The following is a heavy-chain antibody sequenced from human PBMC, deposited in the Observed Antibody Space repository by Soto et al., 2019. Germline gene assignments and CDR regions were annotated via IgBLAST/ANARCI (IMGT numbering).Heavy chain of an antibody. CDR1: GGTFSSRA. CDR2: INPTFGTA. D-gene: IGHD3-3*01. Sequence: QVQLVQSGTVVQKPGSSVKVSCKASGGTFSSRAIAWVRQAPGQGLEWLGGINPTFGTATNAPKFQGRVAISAGGSSNTAYMELRRLTLADTAIYCCATERSAQYFDPWGQGSVVIVSS. J-gene: IGHJ5*02. V-gene: IGHV1-69*01. CDR3: ATERSAQYFDP.